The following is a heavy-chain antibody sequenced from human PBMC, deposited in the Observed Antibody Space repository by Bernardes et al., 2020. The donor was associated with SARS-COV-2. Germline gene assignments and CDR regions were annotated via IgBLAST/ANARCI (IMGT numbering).Heavy chain of an antibody. V-gene: IGHV3-23*01. D-gene: IGHD3-3*01. CDR1: GFTFSSYA. CDR3: AKDQVNDFWRGHYSDC. Sequence: GGSLRLSCTASGFTFSSYAMSWIRQAPGKGLEWVSVINSIGRSTYYAGSVKGRFTISRDNSKNTLNLQMNSLKAEDTAVYYCAKDQVNDFWRGHYSDCWGQGTLVTVS. CDR2: INSIGRST. J-gene: IGHJ4*02.